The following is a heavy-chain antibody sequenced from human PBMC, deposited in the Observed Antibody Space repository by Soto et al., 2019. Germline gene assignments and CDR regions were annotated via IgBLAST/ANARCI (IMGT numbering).Heavy chain of an antibody. CDR2: IYSSGSTYHSGNT. CDR3: ARPKEYWFDP. D-gene: IGHD3-10*01. V-gene: IGHV4-39*01. J-gene: IGHJ5*02. CDR1: GGSTSSSSYY. Sequence: PTETLSLTCTVPGGSTSSSSYYWGWIRQPPGKGLDWIGSIYSSGSTYHSGNTYYNPSLKSRATISLDTSKNQFSLKLNSVTAADTALYFIARPKEYWFDPWGQGTLVTVSS.